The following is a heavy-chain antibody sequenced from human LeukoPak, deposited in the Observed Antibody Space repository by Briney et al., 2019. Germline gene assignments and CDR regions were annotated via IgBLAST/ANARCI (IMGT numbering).Heavy chain of an antibody. CDR2: INHSGST. CDR1: GGSFSGYY. J-gene: IGHJ4*02. Sequence: PSETLSLTCAVYGGSFSGYYWSWIRQPPGKGLEWIGEINHSGSTNYNPSLKSRVTISVDTSKNQFSLKLSSVTAADTAVYYCARDFIDSSGHIDYWGQGTLVTVSS. V-gene: IGHV4-34*01. D-gene: IGHD3-22*01. CDR3: ARDFIDSSGHIDY.